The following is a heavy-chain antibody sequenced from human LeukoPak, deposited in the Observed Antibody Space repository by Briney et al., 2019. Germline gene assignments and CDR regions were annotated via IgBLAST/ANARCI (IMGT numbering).Heavy chain of an antibody. CDR1: GGSISSGGYY. Sequence: SSETLSLTCTVSGGSISSGGYYWSWIRQHPGKGLEWNGYIYYSGSTYYNPSLKSRVTISVDTSKNQFSLKLSSVTAADTAVYYCASSGDFWSGYRSYFDYWGQGTLVTVSS. CDR3: ASSGDFWSGYRSYFDY. CDR2: IYYSGST. D-gene: IGHD3-3*01. J-gene: IGHJ4*02. V-gene: IGHV4-31*03.